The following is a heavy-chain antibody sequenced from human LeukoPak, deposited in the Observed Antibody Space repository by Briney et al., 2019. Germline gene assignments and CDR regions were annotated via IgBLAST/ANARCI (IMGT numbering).Heavy chain of an antibody. CDR3: AHSYDSSGYYRDTNWFDP. CDR2: IYWNDDK. CDR1: GFSLSTSGVG. J-gene: IGHJ5*02. Sequence: SGPTLVKPTQTLTLTCTFSGFSLSTSGVGVGWIRQPPGKALEWLALIYWNDDKRYSPSLKSRLTITKDPSKNQVVLTMTNMDPVDTATYFCAHSYDSSGYYRDTNWFDPWGQGTLVTVSS. D-gene: IGHD3-22*01. V-gene: IGHV2-5*01.